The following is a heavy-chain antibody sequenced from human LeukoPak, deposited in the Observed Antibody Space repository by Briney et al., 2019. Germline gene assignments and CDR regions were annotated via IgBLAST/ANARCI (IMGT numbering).Heavy chain of an antibody. CDR3: ARDHLYGFDY. D-gene: IGHD4-17*01. CDR1: GDSVSSNSVA. J-gene: IGHJ4*02. V-gene: IGHV6-1*01. Sequence: SQTLSLTCAIFGDSVSSNSVAWNWIRQSPSRGLEWLGRTYYRFKWYNDYAVFVKSRITINPDTSKNQFFLQLNSVSPGDTAVYYCARDHLYGFDYWGQGILVTVSS. CDR2: TYYRFKWYN.